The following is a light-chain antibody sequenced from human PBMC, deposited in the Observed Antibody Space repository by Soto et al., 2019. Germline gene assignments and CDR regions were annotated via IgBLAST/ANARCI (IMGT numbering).Light chain of an antibody. CDR2: DAS. V-gene: IGKV1-5*01. J-gene: IGKJ1*01. Sequence: DIQMTQSPSTLSASVGDRVTITCRASQSISIWLAWYQQKPGKAPELLIYDASSLASGVPSRFSGSGSGTEFTLTISGLQPDDFATYHCQQYNGGSSSGQGTKVDIK. CDR3: QQYNGGSS. CDR1: QSISIW.